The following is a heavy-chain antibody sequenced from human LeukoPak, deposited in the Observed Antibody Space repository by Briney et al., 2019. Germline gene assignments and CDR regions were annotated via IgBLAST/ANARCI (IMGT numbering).Heavy chain of an antibody. CDR2: IYYSGST. CDR3: ARGTDSVIFLTKTRAYDI. D-gene: IGHD3-9*01. V-gene: IGHV4-38-2*02. J-gene: IGHJ3*02. CDR1: GYSISSGYY. Sequence: SETLSLTCSVSGYSISSGYYWAWIRQPPGKGLDWIACIYYSGSTYYNPSLKSRVTISADTSKNQFSLKLTSVPAADTAVYYCARGTDSVIFLTKTRAYDIWGHGTMVTVSS.